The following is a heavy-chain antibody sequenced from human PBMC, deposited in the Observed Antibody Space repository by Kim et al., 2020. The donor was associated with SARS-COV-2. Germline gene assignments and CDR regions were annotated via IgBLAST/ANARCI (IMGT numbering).Heavy chain of an antibody. D-gene: IGHD5-12*01. Sequence: GGPLRLSCLASGFTFRNYYMNWIRQAPGKGLEWVSYITDSGTRTYYRDSVKGRFTISRDNARNSLYLQMNSLRVEDTAVYYCARDPLRSDGSNYDYWGEGTLVTVSS. V-gene: IGHV3-11*04. CDR2: ITDSGTRT. J-gene: IGHJ4*02. CDR1: GFTFRNYY. CDR3: ARDPLRSDGSNYDY.